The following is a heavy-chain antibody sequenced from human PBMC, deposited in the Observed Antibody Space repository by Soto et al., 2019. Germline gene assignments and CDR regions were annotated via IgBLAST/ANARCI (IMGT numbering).Heavy chain of an antibody. CDR2: IYYSGST. V-gene: IGHV4-39*01. Sequence: SETLSLTGTVSSGSISSSSYYWGWIRQPPGKGQEWIGSIYYSGSTYYNPSLKSRVTISVDTPKNQFSLKLSSVTAADTAVYYCEGRIYDDVWGSYRYAYGMDVWGQGTTGTVSS. CDR1: SGSISSSSYY. J-gene: IGHJ6*02. CDR3: EGRIYDDVWGSYRYAYGMDV. D-gene: IGHD3-16*02.